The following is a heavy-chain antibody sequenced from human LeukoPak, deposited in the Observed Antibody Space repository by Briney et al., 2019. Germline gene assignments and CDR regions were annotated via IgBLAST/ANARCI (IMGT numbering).Heavy chain of an antibody. D-gene: IGHD1-26*01. Sequence: ASVKVSCKSSGYTFTAYYMHSLRQAPGQGPEWMGWINPDSGATHYVQKFRGRLTMTRDKYISTAYTELGSLRSGDTAVYYCARDPSIGSHPIYWGRGSLVIVSS. CDR2: INPDSGAT. J-gene: IGHJ4*02. V-gene: IGHV1-2*02. CDR1: GYTFTAYY. CDR3: ARDPSIGSHPIY.